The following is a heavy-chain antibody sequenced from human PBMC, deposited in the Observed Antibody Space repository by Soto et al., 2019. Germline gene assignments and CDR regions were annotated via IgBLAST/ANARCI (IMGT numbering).Heavy chain of an antibody. CDR2: FSGSDGKT. CDR1: GFSFGSYA. V-gene: IGHV3-23*01. J-gene: IGHJ1*01. CDR3: ARWSYLDF. D-gene: IGHD3-10*01. Sequence: GSLRLSCAASGFSFGSYALSWVRQAPGKGLEWVSTFSGSDGKTFYADSVKGRFSISRDTSQSTLYLQMNSLRADDTAMYYCARWSYLDFWGQGTRVTVSS.